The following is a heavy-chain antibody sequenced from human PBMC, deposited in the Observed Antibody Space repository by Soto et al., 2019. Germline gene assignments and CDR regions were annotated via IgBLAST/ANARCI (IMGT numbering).Heavy chain of an antibody. V-gene: IGHV3-49*03. CDR2: IRSKAYGGTT. D-gene: IGHD3-22*01. CDR3: TREWLGPLSYYYYYYYMDV. J-gene: IGHJ6*03. Sequence: GGSLRLSCTASGFTFGDYAMSWFRQAPGKGLEWVGFIRSKAYGGTTEYAASVKGRFTISRDDSKSIAYLQMNSLKTEDTAVYYCTREWLGPLSYYYYYYYMDVWGKGTTVTVSS. CDR1: GFTFGDYA.